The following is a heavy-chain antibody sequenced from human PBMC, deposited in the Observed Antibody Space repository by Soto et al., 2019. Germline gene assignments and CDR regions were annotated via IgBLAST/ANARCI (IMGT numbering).Heavy chain of an antibody. D-gene: IGHD5-12*01. V-gene: IGHV3-74*01. Sequence: EVQLVESGGGLVQPGGSLRLSCAASGFTFTTYWMHWVRQAPGKGLVWVSRMNSDGSLINYADSVKGRFTISRDNAKNTLYLQMNSLRAEDTAVYYCAREGMGYSGGFLSAWGQGTLVTVSS. CDR3: AREGMGYSGGFLSA. CDR2: MNSDGSLI. CDR1: GFTFTTYW. J-gene: IGHJ4*02.